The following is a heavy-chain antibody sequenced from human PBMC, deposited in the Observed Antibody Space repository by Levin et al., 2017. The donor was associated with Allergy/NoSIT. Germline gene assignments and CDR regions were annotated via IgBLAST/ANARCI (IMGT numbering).Heavy chain of an antibody. D-gene: IGHD5-18*01. CDR2: ISGSGGST. V-gene: IGHV3-23*01. CDR3: AKMRPVGRQLWYRNWFDP. CDR1: GFTFSSYA. Sequence: LSLTCAASGFTFSSYAMSWVRQAPGKGLEWVSAISGSGGSTYYADSVKGRFTISRDNSKNTLYLQMNSLRAEDTAVYYCAKMRPVGRQLWYRNWFDPWGQGTLVTVSS. J-gene: IGHJ5*02.